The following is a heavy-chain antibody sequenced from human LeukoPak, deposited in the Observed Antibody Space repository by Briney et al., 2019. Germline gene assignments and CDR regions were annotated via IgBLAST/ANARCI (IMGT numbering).Heavy chain of an antibody. V-gene: IGHV3-53*01. CDR2: IYSGGST. Sequence: TGGSLRLSCAASGFTVSNNYMSWVRQAPGKGLEWVSVIYSGGSTYYADSVKGRFTISRDNSKNTLYLQMNSLRAEDTAVYYCARDSRQDYYDSSGYLWFAFDIWGQGTTITVSS. CDR1: GFTVSNNY. J-gene: IGHJ3*02. D-gene: IGHD3-22*01. CDR3: ARDSRQDYYDSSGYLWFAFDI.